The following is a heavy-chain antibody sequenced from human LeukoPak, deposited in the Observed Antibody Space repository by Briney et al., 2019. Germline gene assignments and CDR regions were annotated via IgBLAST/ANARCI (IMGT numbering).Heavy chain of an antibody. Sequence: ASVKVSCKASGYTFTSYYMHWVRQAPGQGREWMGIINPGGRSTTYAQKFQGRVTLTRDTSTSTVYMELSSLRSEDTAVYYCARDGGGVSAPGGYWGQGTLVTVSS. D-gene: IGHD3-16*01. V-gene: IGHV1-46*01. J-gene: IGHJ4*02. CDR1: GYTFTSYY. CDR3: ARDGGGVSAPGGY. CDR2: INPGGRST.